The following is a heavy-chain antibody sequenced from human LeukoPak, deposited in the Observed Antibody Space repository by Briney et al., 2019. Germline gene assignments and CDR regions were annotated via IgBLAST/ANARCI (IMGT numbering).Heavy chain of an antibody. D-gene: IGHD1-26*01. CDR2: IKQDESEK. CDR3: ARLVGDVTTWDC. Sequence: GGSLRLSCAASGFSFSNYWMSWVRQAPGKGLEWVASIKQDESEKYYVDSVKGRFTTSRDNAKSSLYLQMNALRGEDTAVYYCARLVGDVTTWDCWGQGTLVTVSS. CDR1: GFSFSNYW. V-gene: IGHV3-7*01. J-gene: IGHJ4*02.